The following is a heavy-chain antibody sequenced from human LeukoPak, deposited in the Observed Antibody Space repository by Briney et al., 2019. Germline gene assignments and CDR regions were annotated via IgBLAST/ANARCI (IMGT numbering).Heavy chain of an antibody. Sequence: SETLSLTCAVYGGSFSGYYWSWIRQPPVKVLEWLGEINHSGSTNYNPALKSRVTISVDTSKTQFSLKLSSVTAADTAVYYCARTLAARSAYWFDPWGQGTLVTVSS. CDR3: ARTLAARSAYWFDP. CDR2: INHSGST. V-gene: IGHV4-34*01. D-gene: IGHD6-6*01. CDR1: GGSFSGYY. J-gene: IGHJ5*02.